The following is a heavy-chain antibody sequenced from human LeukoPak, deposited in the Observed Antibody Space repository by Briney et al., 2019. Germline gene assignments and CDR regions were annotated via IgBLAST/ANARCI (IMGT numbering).Heavy chain of an antibody. V-gene: IGHV3-66*01. CDR1: GFTVSSNY. CDR2: IYSGGDT. J-gene: IGHJ2*01. D-gene: IGHD3-16*01. CDR3: ARGRPYTVSSNWYFDL. Sequence: PGGSLRLSCAASGFTVSSNYMNWVRQAPGKGLEWVSVIYSGGDTFYADSVKGRFTISRDNFKNTLYLQMNSLRDEDTAVYHCARGRPYTVSSNWYFDLWGRGTLVTVAS.